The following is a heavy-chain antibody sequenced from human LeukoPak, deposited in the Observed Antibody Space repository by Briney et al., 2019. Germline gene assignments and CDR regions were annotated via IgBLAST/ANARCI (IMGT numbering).Heavy chain of an antibody. CDR3: VRDAGFLSNGSYQAPFDY. CDR2: ISYDGINE. D-gene: IGHD1-26*01. CDR1: GFTFITYA. V-gene: IGHV3-30*01. Sequence: PGGSLRLSCAASGFTFITYAMHWVRQAPGKGLEWVAIISYDGINEYYADSVKGRFTISRDNSKNTLYLQMNSLRAEDTAVYYCVRDAGFLSNGSYQAPFDYWGQGTLVTVSS. J-gene: IGHJ4*02.